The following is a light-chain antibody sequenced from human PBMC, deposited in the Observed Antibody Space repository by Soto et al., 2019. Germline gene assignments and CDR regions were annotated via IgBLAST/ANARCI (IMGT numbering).Light chain of an antibody. Sequence: QSVLTQPASVSGSPGQSITISCAGTSSDVGSYNFVSWYQQHPGKAPKLMIYEGNKRPSGVSNRFSGSKSGNTASLTISGLQAADEADYYCCSYAGSSTLVVFGGGTKVTVL. CDR2: EGN. J-gene: IGLJ2*01. CDR1: SSDVGSYNF. V-gene: IGLV2-23*01. CDR3: CSYAGSSTLVV.